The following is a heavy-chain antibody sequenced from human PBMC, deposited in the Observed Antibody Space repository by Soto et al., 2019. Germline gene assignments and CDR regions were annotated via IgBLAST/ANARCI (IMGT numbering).Heavy chain of an antibody. J-gene: IGHJ6*03. CDR3: ARAFWSGYYPRYMDV. CDR1: GFTFSSYG. D-gene: IGHD3-3*01. V-gene: IGHV3-33*01. CDR2: IWYDGSNK. Sequence: GGSLRLSCAASGFTFSSYGMHWVRQAPGKGLEWVAVIWYDGSNKYYADSVKGRFTISRDNSKNTLYLQMNSLRAEDTAVYYCARAFWSGYYPRYMDVWGKGTTVTVSS.